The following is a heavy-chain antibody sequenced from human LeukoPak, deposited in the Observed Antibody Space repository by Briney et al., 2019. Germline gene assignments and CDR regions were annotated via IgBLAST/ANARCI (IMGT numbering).Heavy chain of an antibody. J-gene: IGHJ6*02. D-gene: IGHD5-18*01. Sequence: AGGSLRLSCAASGFTFRDYYMTWIRQAPGKGLEWIAYISRSGDTLYYADSVEGRFTISRDNAKNTLYLQMNSLRAEDTAVYYCARDAVGTANAVWGQGTTVTVSS. CDR1: GFTFRDYY. CDR3: ARDAVGTANAV. V-gene: IGHV3-11*04. CDR2: ISRSGDTL.